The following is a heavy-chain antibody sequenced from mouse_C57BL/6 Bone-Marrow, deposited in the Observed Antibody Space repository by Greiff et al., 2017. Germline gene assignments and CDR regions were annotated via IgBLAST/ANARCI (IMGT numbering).Heavy chain of an antibody. CDR2: IDPSDSYT. Sequence: VQLQQPGAELVMPGASVKLSCKASGYTFTSYWMHWVKQRPGQGLEWIGEIDPSDSYTNYNQKFKGKSILTVDKSSSTAYMQLSSLTSEDSAVYYCASDGYDDYAMDYWGQGTSVTVSS. J-gene: IGHJ4*01. CDR3: ASDGYDDYAMDY. D-gene: IGHD2-2*01. V-gene: IGHV1-69*01. CDR1: GYTFTSYW.